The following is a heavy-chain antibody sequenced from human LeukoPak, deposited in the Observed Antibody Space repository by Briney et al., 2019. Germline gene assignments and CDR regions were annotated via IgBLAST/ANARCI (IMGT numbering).Heavy chain of an antibody. CDR2: ISSYTGNT. CDR1: GYTFTSYG. V-gene: IGHV1-18*04. CDR3: ARDQYDFVWGSYRPYFDY. Sequence: ASVKVSCKASGYTFTSYGISWVRQAPGQGLEWMGSISSYTGNTKYAERFQDRVIMTTDTSTRTAYMELRSLRSDDTAVFYCARDQYDFVWGSYRPYFDYWGQGTLVTVSS. J-gene: IGHJ4*02. D-gene: IGHD3-16*02.